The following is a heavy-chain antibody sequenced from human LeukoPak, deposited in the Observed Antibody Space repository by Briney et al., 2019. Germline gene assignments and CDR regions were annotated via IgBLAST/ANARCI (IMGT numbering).Heavy chain of an antibody. Sequence: GGSLRLSCAASGFTFSSYWMSWVRQAPGKGLEWVANIKQDGSEKYYVDSVKGRFTISRDNAKNSLYLQMNSLRAEDTAVYYCAREQWLGDYYYYGMDVWGQGTTVTVSS. CDR2: IKQDGSEK. CDR1: GFTFSSYW. V-gene: IGHV3-7*01. D-gene: IGHD6-19*01. J-gene: IGHJ6*02. CDR3: AREQWLGDYYYYGMDV.